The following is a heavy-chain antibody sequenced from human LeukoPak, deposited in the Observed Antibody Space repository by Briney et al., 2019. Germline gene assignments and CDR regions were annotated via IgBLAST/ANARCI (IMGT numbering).Heavy chain of an antibody. CDR1: GGSISSYY. D-gene: IGHD1-26*01. V-gene: IGHV4-59*01. Sequence: SETLSLTCTVSGGSISSYYWSWIRQPPGKGLEWIGYIYYSGSTNYNPSLKSRVVISLDTSKNQFSLKLSSVTAADTAVYYCARTLSRWDPFDYWGQGTLVTVSS. J-gene: IGHJ4*02. CDR3: ARTLSRWDPFDY. CDR2: IYYSGST.